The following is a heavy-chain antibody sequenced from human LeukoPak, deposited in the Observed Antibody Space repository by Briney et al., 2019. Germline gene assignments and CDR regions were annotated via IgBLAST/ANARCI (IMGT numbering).Heavy chain of an antibody. D-gene: IGHD4-17*01. Sequence: GGSLRLSCAASGFTFGTSAMSWVRQTPEKGLEWVSTITSGDGSPYYADSVKGRFTISRDDAKNSLYLQMNSLRDEDTAVYYCARDRDYAFDSWGQGTLVTVSS. CDR1: GFTFGTSA. CDR3: ARDRDYAFDS. CDR2: ITSGDGSP. J-gene: IGHJ4*02. V-gene: IGHV3-23*01.